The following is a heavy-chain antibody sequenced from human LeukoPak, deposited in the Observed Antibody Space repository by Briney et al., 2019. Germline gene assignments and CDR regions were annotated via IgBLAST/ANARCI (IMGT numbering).Heavy chain of an antibody. CDR2: ISGTGANT. Sequence: GGSLRLSCAVSGFTFSSYAMTWVRQAPGKGLEWVSAISGTGANTYYADSVKGRFTTSRDNPRSTLYLQTNSLSNEDTAVYCCAYADNNGWYYFDYWGQGTLVTVSS. CDR1: GFTFSSYA. D-gene: IGHD6-19*01. CDR3: AYADNNGWYYFDY. J-gene: IGHJ4*02. V-gene: IGHV3-23*01.